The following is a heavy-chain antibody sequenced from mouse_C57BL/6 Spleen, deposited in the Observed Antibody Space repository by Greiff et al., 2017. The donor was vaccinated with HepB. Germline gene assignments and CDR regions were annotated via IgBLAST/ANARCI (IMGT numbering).Heavy chain of an antibody. D-gene: IGHD1-1*01. CDR1: GYSITSGYY. V-gene: IGHV3-6*01. Sequence: ESGPGLVKPSQSLSLTCSVTGYSITSGYYWNWIRQFPGNKLEWMGYISYDGSNNYNPSLKNRISITRDTSKNQFFLKLNSVTTEDTATYYCASEGVYGSSYDHWYFDVWGTGTTVTVSS. CDR2: ISYDGSN. J-gene: IGHJ1*03. CDR3: ASEGVYGSSYDHWYFDV.